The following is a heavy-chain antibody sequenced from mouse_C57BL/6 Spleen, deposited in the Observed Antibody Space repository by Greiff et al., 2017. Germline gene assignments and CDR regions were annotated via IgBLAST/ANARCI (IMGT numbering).Heavy chain of an antibody. CDR2: IYPGDGDT. Sequence: QVQLQQSGAELVKPGASVKISCKASGYAFSSYWMNWVKQRPGKGLEWIGQIYPGDGDTNYNGKFKGKATLTADKSSSTAYMQLSSLTSEDAAVYYCARAGYYGSSYVLYFDDWGQGTTLTVSS. CDR3: ARAGYYGSSYVLYFDD. V-gene: IGHV1-80*01. J-gene: IGHJ2*01. CDR1: GYAFSSYW. D-gene: IGHD1-1*01.